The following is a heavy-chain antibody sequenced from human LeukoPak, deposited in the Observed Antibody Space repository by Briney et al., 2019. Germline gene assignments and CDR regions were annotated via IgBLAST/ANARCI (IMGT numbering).Heavy chain of an antibody. J-gene: IGHJ6*02. D-gene: IGHD1-26*01. CDR3: AKSGGSRPMVDGASRPQRYYYYYGMDV. CDR2: ISGSGGST. CDR1: GFTFSSYA. Sequence: GGSLRLSCAASGFTFSSYAMSWVRQAPGKGLEWVSAISGSGGSTYYADSVKGRFTISRDNSKNTLYLQMNSLRAEDTAVYYCAKSGGSRPMVDGASRPQRYYYYYGMDVWGQGTTVTVSS. V-gene: IGHV3-23*01.